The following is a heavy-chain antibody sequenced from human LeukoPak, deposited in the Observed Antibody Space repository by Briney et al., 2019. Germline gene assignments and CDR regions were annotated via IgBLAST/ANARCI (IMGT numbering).Heavy chain of an antibody. J-gene: IGHJ4*02. V-gene: IGHV1-69*13. Sequence: SVKVSCKASGGTFSSYAISWVRQAPGQGLEWMGGIIPIFGTANYAQKFQGRVTITADESTSTAYIELSSLRSEDTAVYYCAIPHGDYDVHFDYWGQGTLVTVSS. D-gene: IGHD4-17*01. CDR1: GGTFSSYA. CDR2: IIPIFGTA. CDR3: AIPHGDYDVHFDY.